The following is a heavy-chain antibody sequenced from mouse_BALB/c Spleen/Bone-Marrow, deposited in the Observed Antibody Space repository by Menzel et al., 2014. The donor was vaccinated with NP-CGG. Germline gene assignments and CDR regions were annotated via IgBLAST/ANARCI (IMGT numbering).Heavy chain of an antibody. D-gene: IGHD1-2*01. Sequence: VQLQQSGAELVRPGTSVKVSCKASGYAFTNYLIEWVKQRPGQGLKWIGVINPGSGGTNYNEKFKGKATLTADKSSSSAYMQLSNLTSDDSAVYFCARSLLRLQNAMDYWGQGTSVTVSS. CDR3: ARSLLRLQNAMDY. CDR1: GYAFTNYL. J-gene: IGHJ4*01. CDR2: INPGSGGT. V-gene: IGHV1-54*01.